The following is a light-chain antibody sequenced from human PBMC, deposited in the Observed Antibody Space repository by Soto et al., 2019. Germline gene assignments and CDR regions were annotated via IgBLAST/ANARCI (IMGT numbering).Light chain of an antibody. Sequence: EIVMTQSPATLSVSPGERATLSCRASQSVSSNLAWYLQKPGQAPRLLIYGASTRATGIPARFSGSGSGTEFTLTISGLQSEDFALYFCQQYNNWPFSFGQGTRLEIK. J-gene: IGKJ5*01. CDR2: GAS. CDR3: QQYNNWPFS. V-gene: IGKV3-15*01. CDR1: QSVSSN.